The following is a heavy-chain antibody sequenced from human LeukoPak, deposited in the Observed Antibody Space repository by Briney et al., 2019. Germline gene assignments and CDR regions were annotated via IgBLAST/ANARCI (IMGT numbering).Heavy chain of an antibody. V-gene: IGHV3-49*04. J-gene: IGHJ6*02. CDR3: TRGPTQQWVYYGMDV. CDR1: GFTFGDHA. Sequence: HAGGSLRLSCTTSGFTFGDHAMSWVRQAPGKGLEWVGFIRSKGYGGTTEYAAPVKGRFAISRDDSKSIAYLQMNSLKTEDTAVYYCTRGPTQQWVYYGMDVWGQGTTVIVSS. D-gene: IGHD5-18*01. CDR2: IRSKGYGGTT.